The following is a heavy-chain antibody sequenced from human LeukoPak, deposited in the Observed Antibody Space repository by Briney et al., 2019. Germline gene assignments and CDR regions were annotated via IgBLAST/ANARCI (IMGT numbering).Heavy chain of an antibody. CDR2: IYYSGST. V-gene: IGHV4-39*01. CDR1: GGSISSSSYY. J-gene: IGHJ4*02. Sequence: KPSETLSLTCTVSGGSISSSSYYWGWIRQPPGKGLEWIGSIYYSGSTYYNPSLKSRVTISVDTSKNQFSLKLSSVTAADTAVYYCATAFPTYYYDSSLLERSFDYWGQGTLVTVSS. D-gene: IGHD3-22*01. CDR3: ATAFPTYYYDSSLLERSFDY.